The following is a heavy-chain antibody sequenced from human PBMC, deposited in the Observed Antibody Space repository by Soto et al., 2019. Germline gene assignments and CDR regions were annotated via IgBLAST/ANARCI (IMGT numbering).Heavy chain of an antibody. CDR3: GPRSNYVWGSYRQYYFDY. Sequence: SGPTLVKPTQTLTLTCTFSGFSLSTSGVGVGWIRQPPGKALEWLALIYWNDDKRYSPSLKSRLTNIKDTSKNQVVLTMTNMEPVETAAVYCGPRSNYVWGSYRQYYFDYWGQGTLVTVSS. V-gene: IGHV2-5*01. D-gene: IGHD3-16*02. J-gene: IGHJ4*02. CDR1: GFSLSTSGVG. CDR2: IYWNDDK.